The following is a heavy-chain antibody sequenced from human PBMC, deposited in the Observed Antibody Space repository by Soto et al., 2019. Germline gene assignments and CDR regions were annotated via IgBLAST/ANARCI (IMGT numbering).Heavy chain of an antibody. CDR3: AKDRYSSGWYIHY. D-gene: IGHD6-19*01. Sequence: GRALRGYXAASGFRCSSNNMHWVRQAPGKGLEWVAVISYDGSNKYYADSVKGRFTISRDNSKNTLYLQMNSLRAEDTAVYYCAKDRYSSGWYIHYWGQGTLVTV. V-gene: IGHV3-30*18. CDR1: GFRCSSNN. J-gene: IGHJ4*02. CDR2: ISYDGSNK.